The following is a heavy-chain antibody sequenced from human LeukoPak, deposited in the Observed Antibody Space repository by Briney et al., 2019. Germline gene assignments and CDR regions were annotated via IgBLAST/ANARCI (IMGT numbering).Heavy chain of an antibody. J-gene: IGHJ3*02. CDR3: ARVSGSSWYSSSSDAFDI. CDR1: GGSISSSSYY. Sequence: KPSETLSLTCTVSGGSISSSSYYWGWMRQPPGKGLEWIGSIYYSGSTYYNTSLKSRVTISVDTSKNQFSLKLSSVTAADTAVYYCARVSGSSWYSSSSDAFDIWGQGTMVTVSS. V-gene: IGHV4-39*07. CDR2: IYYSGST. D-gene: IGHD6-6*01.